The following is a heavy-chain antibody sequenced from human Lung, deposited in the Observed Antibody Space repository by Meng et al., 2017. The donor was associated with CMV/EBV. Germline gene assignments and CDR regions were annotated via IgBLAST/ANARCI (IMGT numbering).Heavy chain of an antibody. Sequence: QAQWVQSGGEVKKPGASLKVSCKASGYTFTNYGITWVRPAPGQGLEWMGWINAYNGDTNYAQTLQGRVTMTTDTSTSTAYVELRSLRSDDTAVYYCARVEVGITSGDYWGQGTLVTVSS. CDR1: GYTFTNYG. CDR3: ARVEVGITSGDY. V-gene: IGHV1-18*01. CDR2: INAYNGDT. J-gene: IGHJ4*02. D-gene: IGHD1-26*01.